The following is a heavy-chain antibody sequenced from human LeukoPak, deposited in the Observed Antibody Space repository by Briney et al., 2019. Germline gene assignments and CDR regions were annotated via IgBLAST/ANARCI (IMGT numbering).Heavy chain of an antibody. J-gene: IGHJ4*02. V-gene: IGHV3-23*01. D-gene: IGHD6-13*01. CDR1: GFTFSTHA. CDR2: ISASGGST. Sequence: GGSLRLSCAASGFTFSTHAVGWVRQAPGKGLEWVSDISASGGSTYYADSVKGRFTVSRDNSKNTLYLQMSSLRADDTAVYYCAKGPRQQLVTRFDNWGQGTLVTVSS. CDR3: AKGPRQQLVTRFDN.